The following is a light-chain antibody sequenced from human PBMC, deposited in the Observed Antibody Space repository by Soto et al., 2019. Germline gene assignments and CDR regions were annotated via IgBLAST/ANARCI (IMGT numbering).Light chain of an antibody. Sequence: DIVMTQTPLSLPVTLGQPASISCNSSQSLVHSDGNTYLRWLQQRPGQPLRVLISRISNRFSGVPDRFSGSGAGTEFTLKISRVEREDVGIYYCMQGLLSPWTFGQGTKVDIK. CDR1: QSLVHSDGNTY. J-gene: IGKJ1*01. CDR3: MQGLLSPWT. CDR2: RIS. V-gene: IGKV2-24*01.